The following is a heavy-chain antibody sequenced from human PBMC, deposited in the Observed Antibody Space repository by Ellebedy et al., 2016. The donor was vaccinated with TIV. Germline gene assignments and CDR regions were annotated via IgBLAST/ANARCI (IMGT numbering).Heavy chain of an antibody. V-gene: IGHV3-11*01. J-gene: IGHJ5*02. CDR3: ARAMGGIWSGYLIDP. Sequence: PGGSLRLSCAASGFTFSDYYMSWIRQAPGKGLEWVSYITSSGSTIYYADSVKGRFTVSRDNAKNSLYLQMNSLRAEDTAVYYCARAMGGIWSGYLIDPWGQGTLVTVSS. CDR1: GFTFSDYY. CDR2: ITSSGSTI. D-gene: IGHD3-3*01.